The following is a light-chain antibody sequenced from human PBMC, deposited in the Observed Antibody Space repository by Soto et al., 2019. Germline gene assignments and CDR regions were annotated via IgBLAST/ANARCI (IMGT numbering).Light chain of an antibody. CDR2: LEGSGSY. CDR1: SGHSTYI. CDR3: EAWDSSTRV. J-gene: IGLJ2*01. Sequence: QPVLTQSSSASASLGSSVKLTCTLSSGHSTYIIAWHQQQPGKAPRYLMKLEGSGSYNKGSGVPDRFSGSSSGADRYLTISNLQSEDEADYYCEAWDSSTRVFGGGTKLTVL. V-gene: IGLV4-60*03.